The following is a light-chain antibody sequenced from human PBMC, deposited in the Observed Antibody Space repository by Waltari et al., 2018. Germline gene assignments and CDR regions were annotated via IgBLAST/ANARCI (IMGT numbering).Light chain of an antibody. CDR3: AAWDDSLKGVL. CDR1: RSNIGNNA. J-gene: IGLJ2*01. V-gene: IGLV1-36*01. Sequence: QSVLTQTPSVSEAPRQRVTISCSGSRSNIGNNAVNWDQQVPGKAPKLLVFADDLLPSGVSDRFSGSKSGTSASLAISGLRSEDEGVYFCAAWDDSLKGVLFGGGTKLTVL. CDR2: ADD.